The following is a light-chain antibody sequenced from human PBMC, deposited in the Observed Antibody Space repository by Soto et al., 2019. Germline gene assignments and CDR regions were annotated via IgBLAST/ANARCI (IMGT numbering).Light chain of an antibody. CDR1: QSVSRF. J-gene: IGKJ5*01. V-gene: IGKV3-11*01. CDR3: QQRSTWPSIT. CDR2: DAS. Sequence: DIVLSQSPATLSLSPGERATLSCRASQSVSRFLVWYQQKPGQTPRRLIYDASNRATGIPARFGGSGSGTDFTLTINSLEPEDSAVYYCQQRSTWPSITFGQGTLLGIK.